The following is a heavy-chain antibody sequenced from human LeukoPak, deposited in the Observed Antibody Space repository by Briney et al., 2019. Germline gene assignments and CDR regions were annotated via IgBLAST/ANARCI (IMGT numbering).Heavy chain of an antibody. CDR2: ISDSSSLT. J-gene: IGHJ5*01. Sequence: SGGSLRLSCAASGFTFSSFGMNWVRQAPGKGLEWVSYISDSSSLTYYADSVKGRFTISRDNAKNSLSLQLNSLRDEDTAVYYCARGNRDFDSWGQGTLVTVSS. V-gene: IGHV3-48*02. CDR1: GFTFSSFG. D-gene: IGHD2-21*02. CDR3: ARGNRDFDS.